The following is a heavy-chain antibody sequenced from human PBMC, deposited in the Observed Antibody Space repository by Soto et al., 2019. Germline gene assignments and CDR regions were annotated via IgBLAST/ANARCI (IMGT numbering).Heavy chain of an antibody. V-gene: IGHV1-69*13. CDR1: GSTLGKYG. D-gene: IGHD6-13*01. J-gene: IGHJ4*02. CDR2: IIPIFGTP. Sequence: ASVKVSCRASGSTLGKYGISWVRQAPGQGLEWMGGIIPIFGTPDYAQKFQGRVTITADESASTAYMDLSSLRFEDTAVYYCAREYNSNWPFFDYWGQGTLVTVSS. CDR3: AREYNSNWPFFDY.